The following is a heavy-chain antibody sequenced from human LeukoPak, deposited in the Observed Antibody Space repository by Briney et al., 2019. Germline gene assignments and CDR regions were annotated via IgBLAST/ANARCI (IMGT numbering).Heavy chain of an antibody. CDR3: ARGGGLDV. V-gene: IGHV3-23*01. J-gene: IGHJ6*02. CDR1: EFTFNHYA. D-gene: IGHD3-16*01. CDR2: ISGGGGST. Sequence: GGSLRLSCAASEFTFNHYAMSWVRQTPGKGLEWVSSISGGGGSTYYADSVKGRFTISRDNSKNTLFLQMSSLTAGDTAVYFCARGGGLDVWGQGATVTVSS.